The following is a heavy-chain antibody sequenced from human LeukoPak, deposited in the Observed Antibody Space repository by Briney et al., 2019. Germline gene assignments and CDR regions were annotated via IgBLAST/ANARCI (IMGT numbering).Heavy chain of an antibody. J-gene: IGHJ4*02. V-gene: IGHV3-23*01. CDR3: ARDYDFWSGYSDY. CDR1: GFTFSIYA. Sequence: PGGSLRLSCAASGFTFSIYAMSWVRQSPGKGLEWVSSITAGGGSTYYEDSVKGRFTISRDNSKSTLYLQMNSLSAEDTAVYYCARDYDFWSGYSDYWGQGTLVTVSS. D-gene: IGHD3-3*01. CDR2: ITAGGGST.